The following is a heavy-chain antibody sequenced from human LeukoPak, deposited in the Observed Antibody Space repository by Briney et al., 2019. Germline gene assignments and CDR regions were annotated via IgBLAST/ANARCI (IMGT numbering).Heavy chain of an antibody. CDR3: ARDITGWFGVFDI. J-gene: IGHJ3*02. Sequence: GTSLRLFCAVSGLTFSRNGMHWVRQAPDKGLEWVAVIWYDGSNQYYADSVKGRFTISRDNSKNTLFLQMNSLRADDTAVYYCARDITGWFGVFDIWGQGTMVTV. CDR1: GLTFSRNG. CDR2: IWYDGSNQ. V-gene: IGHV3-33*01. D-gene: IGHD3-10*01.